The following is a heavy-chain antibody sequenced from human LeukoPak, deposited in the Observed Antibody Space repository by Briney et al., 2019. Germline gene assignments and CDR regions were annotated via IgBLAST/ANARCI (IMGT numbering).Heavy chain of an antibody. CDR1: GYTFTSYY. J-gene: IGHJ3*02. CDR3: ARDVGYSNYSDAFDI. Sequence: ASVKVSCKASGYTFTSYYMHWERQAPGQGLEWMGIINPSGGSTSYAQKFQGRVTMTKDTSTSTVYMELSSLRSEDTAVYYCARDVGYSNYSDAFDIWGQGTMVTVSS. CDR2: INPSGGST. D-gene: IGHD4-11*01. V-gene: IGHV1-46*01.